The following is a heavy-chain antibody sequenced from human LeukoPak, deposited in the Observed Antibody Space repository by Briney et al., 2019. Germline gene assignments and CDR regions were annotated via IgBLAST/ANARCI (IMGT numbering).Heavy chain of an antibody. CDR3: ARGYSGYDPFDY. V-gene: IGHV3-66*01. D-gene: IGHD5-12*01. J-gene: IGHJ4*02. CDR2: IYSGGNT. CDR1: GFTVSSNY. Sequence: GGSLRLSCAASGFTVSSNYMSWVRQAPGKGLEWVSVIYSGGNTYYADSVKGRFTISRDNSKNTLYLQMNSLRAEDTAVYYCARGYSGYDPFDYWGQGTLVTVSS.